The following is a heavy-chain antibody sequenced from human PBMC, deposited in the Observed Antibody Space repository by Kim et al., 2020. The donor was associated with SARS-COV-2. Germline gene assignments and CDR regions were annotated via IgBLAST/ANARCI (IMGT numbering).Heavy chain of an antibody. J-gene: IGHJ4*02. CDR1: GGSFSGYY. D-gene: IGHD5-18*01. CDR3: AGGFVDTAMVTVDY. V-gene: IGHV4-34*01. Sequence: SETLSLTCAVYGGSFSGYYWSWIRQPPGKGLEWIGEINHSGSTNYNPSLKSRVTISVDTSKNQFSLKLSSVTAADTAVYYCAGGFVDTAMVTVDYWGQGTLVTVSS. CDR2: INHSGST.